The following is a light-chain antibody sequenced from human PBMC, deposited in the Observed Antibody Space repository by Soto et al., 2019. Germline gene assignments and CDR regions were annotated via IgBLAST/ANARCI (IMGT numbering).Light chain of an antibody. J-gene: IGLJ1*01. CDR3: SSYTSSSLYV. V-gene: IGLV2-14*01. CDR2: DVS. CDR1: SSDVGGYNY. Sequence: QSVLTQPASVSGSPGQSITISCTGTSSDVGGYNYVSWYQQHPGKAPKLMIYDVSNRPSGVSNRFSGSKSGNTASLTISGLQPEDEADYYCSSYTSSSLYVFGTGTKVTVL.